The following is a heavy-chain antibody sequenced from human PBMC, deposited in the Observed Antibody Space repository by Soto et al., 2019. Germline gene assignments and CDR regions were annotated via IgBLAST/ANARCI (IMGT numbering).Heavy chain of an antibody. CDR2: INAGNGNT. Sequence: QVPLVQSGAEVRKPGASVTVSCTASGYTFINYAIHWVRQAHGQRLEWMGRINAGNGNTNYSQKFQGRVTITRDTSANTAYMELRSLRSEATAVLYCARECGERLRFCYWGQGTLVTVSS. D-gene: IGHD3-10*01. J-gene: IGHJ4*02. CDR1: GYTFINYA. V-gene: IGHV1-3*01. CDR3: ARECGERLRFCY.